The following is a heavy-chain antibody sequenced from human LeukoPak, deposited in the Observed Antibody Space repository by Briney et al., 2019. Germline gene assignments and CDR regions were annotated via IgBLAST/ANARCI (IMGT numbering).Heavy chain of an antibody. CDR2: IIPIFGTA. D-gene: IGHD3-3*01. Sequence: SVKVSCKASGYTFTNFGISWVRQAPGQGLEWMGGIIPIFGTANYAQKFQGRVTITADESTSTAYMELSSLRSEDTAVYYCARSSYYDFWWDYWGQGTLVTVSS. J-gene: IGHJ4*02. V-gene: IGHV1-69*13. CDR3: ARSSYYDFWWDY. CDR1: GYTFTNFG.